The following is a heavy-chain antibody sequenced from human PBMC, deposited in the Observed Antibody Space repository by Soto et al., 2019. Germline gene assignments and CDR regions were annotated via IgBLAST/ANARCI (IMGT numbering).Heavy chain of an antibody. V-gene: IGHV4-59*01. D-gene: IGHD3-3*01. CDR3: ARDKADFWRGYYRSSDYYYYYYMDV. Sequence: PSETLSLTCTVSGGSISSYYWSWIRQPPGKGLEWIGYIYYSGSTNYNPSLKSRVTISVDTSKNQFSLKLSSVTAADTAVYYCARDKADFWRGYYRSSDYYYYYYMDVWGKGTTVTVSS. J-gene: IGHJ6*03. CDR1: GGSISSYY. CDR2: IYYSGST.